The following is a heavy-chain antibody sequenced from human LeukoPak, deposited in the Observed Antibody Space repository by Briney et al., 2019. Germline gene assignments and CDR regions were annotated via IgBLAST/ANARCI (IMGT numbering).Heavy chain of an antibody. Sequence: SETLSLTCAVYGGSFSGYYWSWIRQPPGKGLEWIGEINHSGSTNYNPSLKSRVTISVDTSKNQFSLKLSSVTAADTAVYYCARLIDTAMVEGSDYYYMDVWGKGTTVTVSS. J-gene: IGHJ6*03. CDR3: ARLIDTAMVEGSDYYYMDV. V-gene: IGHV4-34*01. CDR1: GGSFSGYY. D-gene: IGHD5-18*01. CDR2: INHSGST.